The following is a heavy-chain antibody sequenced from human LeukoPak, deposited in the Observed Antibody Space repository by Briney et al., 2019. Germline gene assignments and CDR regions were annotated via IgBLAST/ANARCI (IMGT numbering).Heavy chain of an antibody. CDR2: ISGDGSDT. D-gene: IGHD2-15*01. CDR3: ARVNHLIGVGGTPLLDY. V-gene: IGHV3-74*03. J-gene: IGHJ4*02. Sequence: PGGSLRLSCEGSGFIFSNDWIHWVRQDSGKGLVWLSRISGDGSDTTYADSVKGRFTISRDNAKNTVHLQMNSLRAEDTGIYFCARVNHLIGVGGTPLLDYWGRGTLVTVSS. CDR1: GFIFSNDW.